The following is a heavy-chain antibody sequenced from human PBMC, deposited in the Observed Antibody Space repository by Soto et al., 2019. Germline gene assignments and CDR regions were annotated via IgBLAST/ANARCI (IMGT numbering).Heavy chain of an antibody. J-gene: IGHJ3*02. D-gene: IGHD3-22*01. CDR2: IYYSGST. CDR1: GGSISSGDYY. Sequence: QVQLQESGPGLVKPSQTLSLTCTVSGGSISSGDYYWSWIRQPPGKGLEWIGYIYYSGSTYYNPSLKRRVSISVDTSKNQFSLKLSSVTAADTAMYYCALARGYYYYSSGGSNAFDIWGQGTMFTVS. V-gene: IGHV4-30-4*01. CDR3: ALARGYYYYSSGGSNAFDI.